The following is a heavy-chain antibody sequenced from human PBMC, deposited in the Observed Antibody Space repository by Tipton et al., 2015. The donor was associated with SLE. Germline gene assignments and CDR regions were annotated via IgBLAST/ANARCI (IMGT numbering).Heavy chain of an antibody. CDR1: GYTFTNYD. CDR3: AREAAAMASDY. V-gene: IGHV1-8*01. Sequence: QSGPEVKKPGASVKDSCKASGYTFTNYDINWVRQATGQGLEWMGWMNPNSGYTGYAQKFQGRVTMTRNTSISTAYMELSSLKSEGPAVYYCAREAAAMASDYGVQVTLVAVPS. CDR2: MNPNSGYT. D-gene: IGHD2-2*01. J-gene: IGHJ4*02.